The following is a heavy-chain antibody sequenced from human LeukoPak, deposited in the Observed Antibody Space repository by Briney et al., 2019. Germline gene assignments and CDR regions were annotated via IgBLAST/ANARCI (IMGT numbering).Heavy chain of an antibody. J-gene: IGHJ4*02. V-gene: IGHV3-23*01. Sequence: PGGSLRLSCAASRFTLRSYTMSWVRQAPGKGLEWVSTISGVGVTTYYADSVKGRFTNTRDNCQNTPYLQMTSLRVEDPAVHYCATRPPIVPAPYYSDYWGQGALVTVSS. D-gene: IGHD2-2*01. CDR1: RFTLRSYT. CDR3: ATRPPIVPAPYYSDY. CDR2: ISGVGVTT.